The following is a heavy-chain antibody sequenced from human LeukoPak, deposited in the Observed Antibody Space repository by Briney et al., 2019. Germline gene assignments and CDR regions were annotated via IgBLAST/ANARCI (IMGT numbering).Heavy chain of an antibody. J-gene: IGHJ5*02. Sequence: KPSETLSLTCTVSGGSISSYYWSWIRQPPGKGLEWIGEINHSGSTNYNPSLKSRVTISVDTSKNQFSLKLSSVTAADTAVYYCARGGAHSSGWGNNWFDPWGQGTLVTVSS. CDR3: ARGGAHSSGWGNNWFDP. CDR1: GGSISSYY. V-gene: IGHV4-34*01. D-gene: IGHD6-19*01. CDR2: INHSGST.